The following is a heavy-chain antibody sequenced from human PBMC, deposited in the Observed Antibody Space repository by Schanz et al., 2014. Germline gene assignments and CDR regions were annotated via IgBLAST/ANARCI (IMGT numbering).Heavy chain of an antibody. CDR3: ARFFARYQYYGVDV. Sequence: QVYLVESGGDLVKPGGSLRLSCAASGFTFSDYYMAWIRQAPGKGLEWVSHISGSSIHKNYADSVKGRFSISRDNGETSLLQQINSLRVEDAAVYCGARFFARYQYYGVDVWGQGTTVTVSS. J-gene: IGHJ6*02. CDR1: GFTFSDYY. V-gene: IGHV3-11*05. CDR2: ISGSSIHK. D-gene: IGHD3-3*01.